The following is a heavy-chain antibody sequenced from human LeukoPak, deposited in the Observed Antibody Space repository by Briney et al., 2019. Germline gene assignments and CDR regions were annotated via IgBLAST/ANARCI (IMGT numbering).Heavy chain of an antibody. CDR3: ARVYLERLTAGYFDH. J-gene: IGHJ4*02. CDR1: GLIVSSNY. D-gene: IGHD2-8*01. CDR2: IYSGGSI. V-gene: IGHV3-53*05. Sequence: PGGSLRLSCAASGLIVSSNYMTWVRQAPGKGLEWVSVIYSGGSIYYADSVKGRFTISRDNSKNTLYLQMNSLRDEDSAAYYCARVYLERLTAGYFDHWGQGTWVTVSP.